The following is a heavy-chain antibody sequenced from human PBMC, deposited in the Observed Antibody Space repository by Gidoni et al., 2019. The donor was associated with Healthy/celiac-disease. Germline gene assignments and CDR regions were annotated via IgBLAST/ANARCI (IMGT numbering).Heavy chain of an antibody. D-gene: IGHD6-6*01. CDR2: IYYSGST. CDR1: GCSISSSSYY. J-gene: IGHJ4*02. Sequence: QLQLQESGPGLVKPSETLSLTCTVSGCSISSSSYYWGWLRQPPGKGLEWIGSIYYSGSTYYNPSLKSRVTISVDTSKNQFSLKLSSVTAADTAVYYCARSYSSSSPYYFDYWGQGTLVTVSS. CDR3: ARSYSSSSPYYFDY. V-gene: IGHV4-39*01.